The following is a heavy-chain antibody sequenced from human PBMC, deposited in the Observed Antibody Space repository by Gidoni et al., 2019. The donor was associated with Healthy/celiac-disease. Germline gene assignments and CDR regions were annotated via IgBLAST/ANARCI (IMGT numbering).Heavy chain of an antibody. CDR2: IYYSGST. D-gene: IGHD3-10*01. CDR3: ARHGTYGSGSYYYDY. J-gene: IGHJ4*02. V-gene: IGHV4-39*01. Sequence: QLQLQESGPGLVKPSETLSLTCTVSGGSISSRSYYWGWIRQPPGKGLEWIGSIYYSGSTYYNPSLKSRVTISVDTSKNQFSLKLSSVTAADTAVYYCARHGTYGSGSYYYDYWGQGTLVTVSS. CDR1: GGSISSRSYY.